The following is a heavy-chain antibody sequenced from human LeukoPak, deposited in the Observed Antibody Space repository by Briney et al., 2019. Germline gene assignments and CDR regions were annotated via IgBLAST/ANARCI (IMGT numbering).Heavy chain of an antibody. CDR2: IKQDGSEK. V-gene: IGHV3-7*01. D-gene: IGHD3-10*01. CDR3: ARDSYYGSGSYLYYYYGMDV. CDR1: GFTFSGYW. Sequence: PGGSLRLSCAASGFTFSGYWMSWVRQAPGKGLEWVANIKQDGSEKNYVDSVKGRFTISRDNAKNSLYLQMNSLRAEDTAVYYCARDSYYGSGSYLYYYYGMDVWGQGTTVTVSS. J-gene: IGHJ6*02.